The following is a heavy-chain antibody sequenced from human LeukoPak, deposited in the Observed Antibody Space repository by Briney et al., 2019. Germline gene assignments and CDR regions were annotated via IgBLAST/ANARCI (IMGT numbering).Heavy chain of an antibody. CDR2: IYPGDSDT. V-gene: IGHV5-51*01. CDR3: ARPTGSSWYYFDY. CDR1: GYSFPSYW. D-gene: IGHD6-13*01. J-gene: IGHJ4*02. Sequence: GESLKISCKGSGYSFPSYWIAWVRQMPGKGLEWMGIIYPGDSDTRYSPSFQGQVTISADKSISTAYLQWSSLKASDTAMYYCARPTGSSWYYFDYWGQGTLVTVSS.